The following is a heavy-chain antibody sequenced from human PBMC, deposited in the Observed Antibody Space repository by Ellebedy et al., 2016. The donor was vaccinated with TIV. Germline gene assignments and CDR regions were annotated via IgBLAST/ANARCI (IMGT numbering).Heavy chain of an antibody. CDR2: IKQDGSAI. V-gene: IGHV3-7*01. CDR3: ATQRELYD. J-gene: IGHJ4*02. D-gene: IGHD1-26*01. CDR1: GFTFSTYA. Sequence: PGGSLRLSCAVSGFTFSTYAMHWVLLAPGKGLEWVAGIKQDGSAIHYMDSARGRFIISRDNAKNSMYLQMNSLRVEDTGVYYCATQRELYDWGQGTTVTVSS.